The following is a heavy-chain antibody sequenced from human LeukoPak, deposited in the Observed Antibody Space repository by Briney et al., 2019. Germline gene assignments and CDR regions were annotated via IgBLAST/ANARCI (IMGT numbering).Heavy chain of an antibody. D-gene: IGHD1-26*01. V-gene: IGHV4-38-2*01. CDR3: ARVGAHDFDY. CDR2: IYHSGST. CDR1: GYSISSGYY. Sequence: SETLSLTCVVSGYSISSGYYWGWIRQPPGKGLEWIGSIYHSGSTYYNPSLKSRVTISVDTSKNQFSLKLSSVTAADTAVYYCARVGAHDFDYWGQGTLVIVSS. J-gene: IGHJ4*02.